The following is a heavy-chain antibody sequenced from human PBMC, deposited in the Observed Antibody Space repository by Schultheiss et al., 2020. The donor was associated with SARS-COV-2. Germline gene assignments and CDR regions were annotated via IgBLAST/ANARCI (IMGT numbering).Heavy chain of an antibody. V-gene: IGHV3-9*01. CDR3: AKDVYSGSNTAAFDI. D-gene: IGHD1-26*01. J-gene: IGHJ3*02. CDR2: ISWNSGSI. CDR1: GFTFDDYA. Sequence: GGSLRLSCAASGFTFDDYAMHWVRQAPGKGLEWVSGISWNSGSIGYADSVKGRFTISRDNSKNTLYLQMNSLRAEDTALYYCAKDVYSGSNTAAFDIWGQGTMVTVSS.